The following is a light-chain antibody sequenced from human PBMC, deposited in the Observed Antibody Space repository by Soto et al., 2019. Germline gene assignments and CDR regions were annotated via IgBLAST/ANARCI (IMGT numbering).Light chain of an antibody. Sequence: EIVMTQSPVTLSVSPGERVTLSCRASQSVSSNLAWYQQKPGQAPRLLIYGASNRATGIPDRFSGSGSATDFTLTISRLEPEDFAVYFCQQSGSSPLTFGGGTKVDIK. CDR3: QQSGSSPLT. J-gene: IGKJ4*01. V-gene: IGKV3-20*01. CDR1: QSVSSN. CDR2: GAS.